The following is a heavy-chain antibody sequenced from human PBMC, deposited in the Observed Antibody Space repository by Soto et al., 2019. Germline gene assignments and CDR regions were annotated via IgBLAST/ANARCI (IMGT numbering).Heavy chain of an antibody. J-gene: IGHJ4*02. CDR1: GFTFNNNA. CDR3: AKESVYGDFDY. Sequence: EVQLLESRGGLVQPGGSVRLSCAASGFTFNNNAMSWVRQAPGKGLEWVSAISGGGYTYYTDSVRGRFTISRDNSKDTLSLQMNSLTADDTAVYYCAKESVYGDFDYWGQGALVTVSS. V-gene: IGHV3-23*01. CDR2: ISGGGYT. D-gene: IGHD4-17*01.